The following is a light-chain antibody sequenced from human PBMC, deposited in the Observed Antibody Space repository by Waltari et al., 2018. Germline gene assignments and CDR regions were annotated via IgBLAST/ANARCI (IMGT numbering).Light chain of an antibody. CDR3: CSYGGYNTPWV. V-gene: IGLV2-23*01. Sequence: QSALTQPASVSGSPGQSIPISCTGPSSDVRHYNLVSWYQQHQGQTPNLIIYETTKRPSGVSHRFSGSKSGNTASLAVSGLQTEDEAEYYCCSYGGYNTPWVFGGGTKLTVL. CDR1: SSDVRHYNL. CDR2: ETT. J-gene: IGLJ3*02.